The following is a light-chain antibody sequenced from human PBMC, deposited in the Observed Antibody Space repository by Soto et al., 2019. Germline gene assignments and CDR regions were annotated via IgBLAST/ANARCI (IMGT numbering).Light chain of an antibody. CDR2: EVS. V-gene: IGLV2-14*01. J-gene: IGLJ1*01. Sequence: QSALTQPASVSGSPGQSITISCTGTSSDTAGYNYVSWYQQPPGKAPKLMIYEVSNRPSGVSNRFSGSQSGNTASLTISGLQAEEEANYYCSSYTTSNTPLYVFGTGTKLIVL. CDR1: SSDTAGYNY. CDR3: SSYTTSNTPLYV.